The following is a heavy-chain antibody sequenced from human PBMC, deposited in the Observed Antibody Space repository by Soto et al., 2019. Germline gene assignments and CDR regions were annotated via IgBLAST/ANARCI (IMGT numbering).Heavy chain of an antibody. CDR2: ISGSGGST. CDR1: GFTFSSYA. V-gene: IGHV3-23*01. D-gene: IGHD3-10*01. J-gene: IGHJ6*02. Sequence: PGGSLRLSWAASGFTFSSYAMIWVRQAPGKGLEWVSAISGSGGSTYYTDSVKGRFTISRDNSKNTLYLQMNSLRAEDTAVYYCASTPLLSMTPDSAQQTDYYYYGMDVWGQGTTVTVSS. CDR3: ASTPLLSMTPDSAQQTDYYYYGMDV.